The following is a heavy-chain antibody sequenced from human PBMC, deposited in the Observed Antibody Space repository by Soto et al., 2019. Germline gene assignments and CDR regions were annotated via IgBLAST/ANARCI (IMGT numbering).Heavy chain of an antibody. V-gene: IGHV4-34*01. Sequence: ETLSLTCALNGGSFRAYHWRWCRLMPGMGLEWIGEINHSGSTNYNPSLKSRVTISVDTSKNQFSLKLSSVTAADTAVYYCARANYDIWTGYLRAHRVSMDVWGQGTTVT. D-gene: IGHD3-9*01. CDR2: INHSGST. CDR3: ARANYDIWTGYLRAHRVSMDV. J-gene: IGHJ6*02. CDR1: GGSFRAYH.